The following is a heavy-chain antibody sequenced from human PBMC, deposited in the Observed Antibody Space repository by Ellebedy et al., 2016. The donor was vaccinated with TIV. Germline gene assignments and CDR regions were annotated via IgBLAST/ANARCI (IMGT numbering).Heavy chain of an antibody. D-gene: IGHD1-26*01. CDR1: GGSISSGGYS. CDR3: ARDSVGGSYVGY. V-gene: IGHV4-30-2*05. CDR2: IYHSGST. J-gene: IGHJ4*02. Sequence: SETLSLXXAVSGGSISSGGYSWSWIRQPPGKGLEWIGYIYHSGSTYYNPSLKSRVTISVDTSKNQFSLKLSSVTAADTAVYYCARDSVGGSYVGYWGQGTLVTVSS.